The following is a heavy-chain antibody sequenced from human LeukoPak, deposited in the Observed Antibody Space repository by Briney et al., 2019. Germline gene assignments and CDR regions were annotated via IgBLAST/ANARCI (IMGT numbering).Heavy chain of an antibody. D-gene: IGHD3-10*01. Sequence: GGSLRLSCAASGFTFSSYAMHWVRQAPGKGLEWVAVISYDGSNKHYADSVKGRFTISRDNSKNPLYLQMNRLRAEDTAVYYCARDQRSYYGSGSYYRLGYWGQGTLVTVSS. CDR2: ISYDGSNK. J-gene: IGHJ4*02. CDR1: GFTFSSYA. V-gene: IGHV3-30*04. CDR3: ARDQRSYYGSGSYYRLGY.